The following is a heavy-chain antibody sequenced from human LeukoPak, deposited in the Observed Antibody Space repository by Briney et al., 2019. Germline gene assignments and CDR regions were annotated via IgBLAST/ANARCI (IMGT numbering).Heavy chain of an antibody. Sequence: GGSLRLSCAASGFTFSSYWMHWVRQAPGKGLVWVSRINSDGSTTNYADSVKGRFTISRDNAKNSLYLQMNSLRAEDTALYHCARGGSSSWLTNWGQGTLVTVSS. D-gene: IGHD6-13*01. V-gene: IGHV3-74*01. CDR2: INSDGSTT. CDR3: ARGGSSSWLTN. CDR1: GFTFSSYW. J-gene: IGHJ4*02.